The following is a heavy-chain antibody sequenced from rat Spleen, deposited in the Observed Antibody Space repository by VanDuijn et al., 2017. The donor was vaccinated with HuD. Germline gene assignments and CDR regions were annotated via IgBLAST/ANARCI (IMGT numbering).Heavy chain of an antibody. V-gene: IGHV5-7*01. CDR3: TTENYWFAY. J-gene: IGHJ3*01. Sequence: EVQLVESGGGLVQPGRSLKLSCAAAGCTFSDDNMAWVRQAPKKGLEWVATISSDGSSIYYRDFVTGRFTISRDNAKNTLFLQMDSLRSEDTATYYCTTENYWFAYWGQGTLVTVSS. D-gene: IGHD1-10*01. CDR2: ISSDGSSI. CDR1: GCTFSDDN.